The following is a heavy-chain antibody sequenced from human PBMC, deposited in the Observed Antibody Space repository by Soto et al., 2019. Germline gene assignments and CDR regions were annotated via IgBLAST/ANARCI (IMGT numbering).Heavy chain of an antibody. Sequence: GESLKISCKDSGYSFTSCWIGWVRQMPGKGLEWMGIIYPDDSDTRYSPSFQGQVTISVDKSISTAYLQWSSLKAADTAMYYCARAQYGDYRSYFDDWGQGTLVTVSS. CDR3: ARAQYGDYRSYFDD. D-gene: IGHD4-17*01. CDR1: GYSFTSCW. CDR2: IYPDDSDT. V-gene: IGHV5-51*01. J-gene: IGHJ4*02.